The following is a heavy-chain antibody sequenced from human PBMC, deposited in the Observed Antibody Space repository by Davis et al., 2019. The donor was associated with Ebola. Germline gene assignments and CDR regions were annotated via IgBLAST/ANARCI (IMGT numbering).Heavy chain of an antibody. CDR1: GFSFSNSW. V-gene: IGHV3-7*01. CDR3: ARDPENGAVDY. D-gene: IGHD2-8*01. J-gene: IGHJ4*02. Sequence: GESLKISCAASGFSFSNSWMCWVRQAPRRGLEWVANLKTDGSEDYYVDSVKGRFTVSRDNTKNTVYLQMNSLTVDDTAVYFCARDPENGAVDYWGRGILVTVSS. CDR2: LKTDGSED.